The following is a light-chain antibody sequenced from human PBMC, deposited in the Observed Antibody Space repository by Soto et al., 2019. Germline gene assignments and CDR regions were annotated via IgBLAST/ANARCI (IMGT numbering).Light chain of an antibody. CDR2: DVT. CDR3: CSNAGSYTLV. Sequence: QSVLTQARSVSGSPGQSVTISCTGTSSDVGSYNYVSWYQQHPGKAPKVTIYDVTKRPSGVPDRFSGSKSGNTASLTISGLQAEDEADYYCCSNAGSYTLVFGTGTKVTVL. V-gene: IGLV2-11*01. CDR1: SSDVGSYNY. J-gene: IGLJ1*01.